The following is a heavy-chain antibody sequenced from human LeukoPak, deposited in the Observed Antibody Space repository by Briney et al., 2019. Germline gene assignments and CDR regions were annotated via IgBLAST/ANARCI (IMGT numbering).Heavy chain of an antibody. CDR2: IRYDGSNK. D-gene: IGHD1-26*01. Sequence: PGGSLRLSCAASGFTFSSYGMHWVRQAPGKGLEWVAFIRYDGSNKYYADSVKGRFTISRDNSKNTLYLQMNSLRAEDTAVYYCANLVGATDGPFDYWGQGTLVTVSS. V-gene: IGHV3-30*02. CDR1: GFTFSSYG. CDR3: ANLVGATDGPFDY. J-gene: IGHJ4*02.